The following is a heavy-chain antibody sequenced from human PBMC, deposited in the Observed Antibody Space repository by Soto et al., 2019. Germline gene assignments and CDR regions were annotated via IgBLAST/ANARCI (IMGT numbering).Heavy chain of an antibody. V-gene: IGHV1-2*04. CDR2: INPNSGGT. J-gene: IGHJ4*02. CDR3: AMASGSYGVENFDF. D-gene: IGHD1-26*01. Sequence: ASVKVSCKASGYTFTGYYMHWVRQAPGQGLEWMGWINPNSGGTNYAQKFQGWVTMTRDTSISTAYMELSRLRSDDTAVYYCAMASGSYGVENFDFWAQGNLVTVSS. CDR1: GYTFTGYY.